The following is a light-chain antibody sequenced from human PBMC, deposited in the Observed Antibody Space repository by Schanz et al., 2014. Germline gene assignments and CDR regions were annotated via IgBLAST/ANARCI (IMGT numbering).Light chain of an antibody. J-gene: IGKJ3*01. CDR1: QGITNY. Sequence: DIQMTQSPSSLSASVGDRVTLTCRASQGITNYLAWYQQKPGKVPKLLISAASTLQSGVPSRFSGSGSGTDFTLTISSLQPEDVATYYCQKYNSAPPFTFGPGTRVDIK. CDR3: QKYNSAPPFT. V-gene: IGKV1-27*01. CDR2: AAS.